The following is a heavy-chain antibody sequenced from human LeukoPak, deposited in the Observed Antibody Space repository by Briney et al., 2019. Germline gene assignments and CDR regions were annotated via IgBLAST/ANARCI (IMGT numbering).Heavy chain of an antibody. D-gene: IGHD2/OR15-2a*01. CDR1: GGSFSGCY. V-gene: IGHV4-34*01. J-gene: IGHJ4*02. CDR3: AAHPPFYYFDY. CDR2: INHSGST. Sequence: PSETLSLTCAVYGGSFSGCYWSWIRQPPGKGLEWIGEINHSGSTNYNPSLKSRVTISVDTSKNQFSLKLSSVTAADTAVYYCAAHPPFYYFDYWGQGTLVTVSS.